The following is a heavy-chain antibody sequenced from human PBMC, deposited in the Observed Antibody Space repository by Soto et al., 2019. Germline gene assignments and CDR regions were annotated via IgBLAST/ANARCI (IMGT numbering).Heavy chain of an antibody. CDR2: IVPILGTA. V-gene: IGHV1-69*01. J-gene: IGHJ4*02. D-gene: IGHD6-13*01. CDR3: ARGGYSSSWRFDY. Sequence: QVQLVQSGAEGRKPGSSWRVSCKASGGTVGSFAISGGRQAPGQGLEWMGGIVPILGTAYYAQNFQGRVTITADESTNTAFMELTGLRSEDTAVYYCARGGYSSSWRFDYWGQGTLVTVSS. CDR1: GGTVGSFA.